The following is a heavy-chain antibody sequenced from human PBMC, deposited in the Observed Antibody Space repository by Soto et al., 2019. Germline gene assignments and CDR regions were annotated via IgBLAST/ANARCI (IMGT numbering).Heavy chain of an antibody. Sequence: GGSLRLSCAASGFTFSSYSMNWVRQAPGKGLEWVSSISSSSSYIYYADSVKGRFTISRDNAKNSLYLQMNSLRAEDTAVYYCARDYGSGSPGYYYYGMDVWGQGTTVTVSS. V-gene: IGHV3-21*01. CDR1: GFTFSSYS. CDR3: ARDYGSGSPGYYYYGMDV. CDR2: ISSSSSYI. D-gene: IGHD3-10*01. J-gene: IGHJ6*02.